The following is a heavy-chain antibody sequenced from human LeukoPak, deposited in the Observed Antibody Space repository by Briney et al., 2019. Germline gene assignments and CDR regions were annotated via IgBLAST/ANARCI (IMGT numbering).Heavy chain of an antibody. CDR3: ATLKGGLTWWFDP. J-gene: IGHJ5*02. Sequence: SETLSLSCAVYGGSFSAYYWSWIRQPPGKGLEWIGEINHSGSTSYNPSLKSRVTISVDTTKNQFSLKLSSVTAADTAVYYCATLKGGLTWWFDPWGQGTLVTVSS. D-gene: IGHD3-16*01. CDR1: GGSFSAYY. V-gene: IGHV4-34*01. CDR2: INHSGST.